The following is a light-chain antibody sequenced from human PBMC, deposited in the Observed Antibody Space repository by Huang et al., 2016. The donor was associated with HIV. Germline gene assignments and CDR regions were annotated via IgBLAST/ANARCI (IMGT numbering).Light chain of an antibody. CDR1: QSVDSGY. CDR2: GTS. V-gene: IGKV3-20*01. CDR3: HQYGSSMAT. J-gene: IGKJ2*01. Sequence: ILTQSPGSLSLSPGDRVTLSCRASQSVDSGYVAWDHQKTGQSPRLIVYGTSSRASGIPSRFSGSGSGRDFSLTISGLESEDFGVYYCHQYGSSMATFGQGTKVDI.